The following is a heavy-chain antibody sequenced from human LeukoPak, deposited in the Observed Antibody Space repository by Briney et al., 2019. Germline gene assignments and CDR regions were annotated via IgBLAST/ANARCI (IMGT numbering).Heavy chain of an antibody. J-gene: IGHJ5*02. CDR2: INHSGST. CDR1: GGSFSGYY. Sequence: SETLSLTCAVYGGSFSGYYWSWIRQPPGKGLEWIGEINHSGSTNYNPSLKSRVTISVDTSKNQFSLKLSSVTAADTAVYYCARGYRSIAAVRVNNWFDPWGQGTLVTVSS. V-gene: IGHV4-34*01. CDR3: ARGYRSIAAVRVNNWFDP. D-gene: IGHD6-13*01.